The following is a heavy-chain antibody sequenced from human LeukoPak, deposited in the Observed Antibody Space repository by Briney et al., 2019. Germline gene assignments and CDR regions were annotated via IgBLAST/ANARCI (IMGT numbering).Heavy chain of an antibody. Sequence: GGSLRLSCAASGFTFSSYAMSWVRQAPGKGLEWVSTISGSGGSTYYADSVKGRFTISRDNSKNTLYLQMNSLRAEDTAVYYCAKVVGATTRGYFDYWGQGTLVTVSS. V-gene: IGHV3-23*01. CDR3: AKVVGATTRGYFDY. CDR2: ISGSGGST. J-gene: IGHJ4*02. CDR1: GFTFSSYA. D-gene: IGHD1-26*01.